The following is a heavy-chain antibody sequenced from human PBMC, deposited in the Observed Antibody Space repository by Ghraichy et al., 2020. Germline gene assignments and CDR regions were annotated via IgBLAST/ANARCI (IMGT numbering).Heavy chain of an antibody. CDR3: AKFWRSDSSVSRYFDY. V-gene: IGHV4-39*01. J-gene: IGHJ4*02. CDR1: GGSISINSYY. D-gene: IGHD6-6*01. Sequence: SQTLSLTCTVSGGSISINSYYWGWIRQPPGKGLEWIGGIHYSGSSYTNPALKSRVTISVDTSKNQFSLRLNSVTAADTAVYYCAKFWRSDSSVSRYFDYWGQGALVTVSS. CDR2: IHYSGSS.